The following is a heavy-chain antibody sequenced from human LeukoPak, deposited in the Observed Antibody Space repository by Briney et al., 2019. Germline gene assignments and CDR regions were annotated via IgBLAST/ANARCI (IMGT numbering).Heavy chain of an antibody. CDR2: IYPDDSDT. Sequence: KPGESLKISCKTSGCSFTSYWITWVRQMPGKGLEWMGIIYPDDSDTTYSPSFQGQVTISADKSINTAYLQWSSLKASDTAMYYCARRDYGGKHFDYWGQGTLVTVSS. CDR3: ARRDYGGKHFDY. CDR1: GCSFTSYW. J-gene: IGHJ4*02. V-gene: IGHV5-51*01. D-gene: IGHD4-23*01.